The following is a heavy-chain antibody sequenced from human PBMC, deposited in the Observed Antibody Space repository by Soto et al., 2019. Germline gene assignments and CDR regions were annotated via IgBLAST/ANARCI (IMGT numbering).Heavy chain of an antibody. V-gene: IGHV3-48*02. CDR2: ISSGSNPI. CDR3: GRGFSGRGPIQI. CDR1: GFTFSSYS. Sequence: PEGSLRLSCEPSGFTFSSYSMNCVRHAPGKGLEWVSYISSGSNPIYYADSMKGRFTISRDNAKNLLFLQMNSLRDEDTAVYYCGRGFSGRGPIQICGKGTLVTLSS. D-gene: IGHD6-19*01. J-gene: IGHJ4*03.